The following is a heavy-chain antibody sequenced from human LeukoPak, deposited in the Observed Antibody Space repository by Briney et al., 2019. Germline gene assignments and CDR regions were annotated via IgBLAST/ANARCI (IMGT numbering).Heavy chain of an antibody. Sequence: SETLSLTCTVSGGSITSGSYYWGWLRQPPGQGLEWIGYIYNRGSTYYNPSLESRTSISLDTSTNQFSLKLYSVTAADTAVYYCAGIVLVAAAQFDYWGQGTLVTVSS. D-gene: IGHD2-2*01. CDR1: GGSITSGSYY. V-gene: IGHV4-31*03. CDR3: AGIVLVAAAQFDY. CDR2: IYNRGST. J-gene: IGHJ4*02.